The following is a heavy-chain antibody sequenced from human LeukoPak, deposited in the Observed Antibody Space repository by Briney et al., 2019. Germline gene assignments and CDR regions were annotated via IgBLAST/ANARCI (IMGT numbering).Heavy chain of an antibody. CDR1: GYTFTSYY. D-gene: IGHD2-21*01. V-gene: IGHV1-46*01. CDR2: INPSGGST. CDR3: ARAAVGGDCYDY. J-gene: IGHJ4*02. Sequence: GASVKVSCKASGYTFTSYYMHWVRQAPGQGLEWMGIINPSGGSTRYAQKFQGSVTMTRDTSASTVYMELSSLRSEDTAVYYCARAAVGGDCYDYWGQGTLVTVSS.